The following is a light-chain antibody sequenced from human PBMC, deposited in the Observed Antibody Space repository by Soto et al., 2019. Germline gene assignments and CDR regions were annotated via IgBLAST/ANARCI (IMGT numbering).Light chain of an antibody. V-gene: IGKV1-5*01. J-gene: IGKJ1*01. CDR3: QQYDRYWT. CDR2: DVS. Sequence: DIHLPQSRSTLSASIADRRTIPCRASQSLDNCLAWYQQKPGKAAKILIYDVSSLESGVPSRFSGSGSETEFTLTISSLFPDDSATYYCQQYDRYWTFGQGTKVDIK. CDR1: QSLDNC.